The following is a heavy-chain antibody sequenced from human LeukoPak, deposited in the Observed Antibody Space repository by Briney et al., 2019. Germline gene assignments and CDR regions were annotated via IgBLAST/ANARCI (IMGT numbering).Heavy chain of an antibody. Sequence: GGSLRLSCAASVFTFSSYSMNWARQAPGKGLEWVSSISSGSKYIYNADSVKGRFTISRDNAKNSLYLQMNSLRAEDTAVYYCARALSYSYGSMDFWGQGTLVIVSS. J-gene: IGHJ4*02. V-gene: IGHV3-21*01. D-gene: IGHD5-18*01. CDR1: VFTFSSYS. CDR3: ARALSYSYGSMDF. CDR2: ISSGSKYI.